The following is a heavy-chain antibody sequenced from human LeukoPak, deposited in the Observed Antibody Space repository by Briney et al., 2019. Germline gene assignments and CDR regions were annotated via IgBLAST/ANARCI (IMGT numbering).Heavy chain of an antibody. J-gene: IGHJ4*02. CDR2: ISSNGGST. V-gene: IGHV3-64D*06. Sequence: PGGSLRLSCSASGFTFSSYAMHWVRQAPGKGLEYVSAISSNGGSTYYADSVKGRFTISRDNSENTLYLQMSSLRAEDTAVYYCVKGITMIVVVITGFDYWGQGTLVTVSS. CDR3: VKGITMIVVVITGFDY. CDR1: GFTFSSYA. D-gene: IGHD3-22*01.